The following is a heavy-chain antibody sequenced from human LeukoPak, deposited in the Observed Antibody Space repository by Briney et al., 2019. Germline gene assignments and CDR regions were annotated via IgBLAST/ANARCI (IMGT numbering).Heavy chain of an antibody. CDR1: GGSISSYY. CDR3: ARSNVKWDLDY. CDR2: IYYSGST. D-gene: IGHD1-26*01. V-gene: IGHV4-59*12. J-gene: IGHJ4*02. Sequence: TSETLSLTCTVSGGSISSYYWSWIRQPPGKGLEWIGYIYYSGSTNYNPSLKSRVTISVDTSKNQFSLQLNSVTPEDTAVYYCARSNVKWDLDYWGQGTLVTVSS.